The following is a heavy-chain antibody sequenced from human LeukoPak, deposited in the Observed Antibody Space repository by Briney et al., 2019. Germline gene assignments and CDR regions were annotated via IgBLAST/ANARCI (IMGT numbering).Heavy chain of an antibody. V-gene: IGHV4-34*01. CDR3: ARRRGVSYWFDP. J-gene: IGHJ5*02. CDR1: GGSFSGYY. D-gene: IGHD3-10*01. Sequence: SETLSLTCAVYGGSFSGYYWSWIRQPPGKGLEWIGEINHSGSTNYNPSLTSRVTISVDTSKNQFSLKLSSVTAADTAVYYCARRRGVSYWFDPWGQGTLVTVSS. CDR2: INHSGST.